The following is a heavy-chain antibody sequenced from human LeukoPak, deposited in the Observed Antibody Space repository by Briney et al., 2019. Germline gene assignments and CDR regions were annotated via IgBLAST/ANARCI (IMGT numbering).Heavy chain of an antibody. J-gene: IGHJ4*02. CDR3: AHEEVAGAFFDY. V-gene: IGHV2-5*01. Sequence: SGPTLVKPTQTLTLTCTFSGFSLSTSGVGVGWIRQPPGKALEWLALIYWNDDKRYSPSLKSRLTITKDTSKNQVVLTMTNMDSVDTATYYCAHEEVAGAFFDYWGQGTLVTVSS. D-gene: IGHD2-15*01. CDR2: IYWNDDK. CDR1: GFSLSTSGVG.